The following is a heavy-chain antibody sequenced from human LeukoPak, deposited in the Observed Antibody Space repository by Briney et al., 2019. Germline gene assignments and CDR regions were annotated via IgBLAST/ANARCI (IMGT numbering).Heavy chain of an antibody. CDR3: ARAPPYQLPGDY. D-gene: IGHD2-2*01. V-gene: IGHV1-2*02. CDR1: GYTFTGYY. J-gene: IGHJ4*02. CDR2: INPNSGGT. Sequence: TSVKVSCKASGYTFTGYYMHWVRQAPGQGLEWMGWINPNSGGTNYAQKFQGRVTMTRDTSISTAYMELSRLRSDDTAVYYCARAPPYQLPGDYWGQGTLVTVSS.